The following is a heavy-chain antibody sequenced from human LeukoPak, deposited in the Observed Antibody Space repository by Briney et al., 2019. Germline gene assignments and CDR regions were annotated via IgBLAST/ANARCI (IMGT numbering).Heavy chain of an antibody. Sequence: SETLSLTCTVSGGSISSSSYYWGWIRQPPGKGLEWIGSIYYSGSTYYNPSLKSRVTISVDTSKNQFSLKLSSVTAADTAVYYCARQGTLVYGSSGYYSPSFDYWGQGTLVTVSS. J-gene: IGHJ4*02. D-gene: IGHD3-22*01. CDR3: ARQGTLVYGSSGYYSPSFDY. V-gene: IGHV4-39*01. CDR1: GGSISSSSYY. CDR2: IYYSGST.